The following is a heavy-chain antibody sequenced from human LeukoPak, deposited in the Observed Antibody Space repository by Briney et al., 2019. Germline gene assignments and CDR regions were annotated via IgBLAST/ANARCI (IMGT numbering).Heavy chain of an antibody. D-gene: IGHD5-18*01. J-gene: IGHJ4*02. V-gene: IGHV1-2*02. CDR3: ARGSGYSYGYCHDY. Sequence: GASVKVSCKASGYTFTGYYMHWVRQAPGQGLEWMGWINPNSGGTNYAQKFQGRVTMTRDTSISTAYMELSRLRSDDTAVYYCARGSGYSYGYCHDYWGQGTLVTVSS. CDR1: GYTFTGYY. CDR2: INPNSGGT.